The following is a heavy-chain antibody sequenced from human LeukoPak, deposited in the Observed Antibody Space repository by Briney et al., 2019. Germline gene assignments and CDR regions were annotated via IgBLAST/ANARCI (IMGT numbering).Heavy chain of an antibody. CDR2: ISAYNGNT. CDR3: ARAPTVVTMIVVATPYAFDI. Sequence: ASVKVSCKASGYTFTSYGISWVRQAPGQGREWMGWISAYNGNTNYAQKLQGRVTMTTDTSTSTAYMELRSLRSDDTAVYYCARAPTVVTMIVVATPYAFDIWGQGTMVTVSS. J-gene: IGHJ3*02. CDR1: GYTFTSYG. V-gene: IGHV1-18*01. D-gene: IGHD3-22*01.